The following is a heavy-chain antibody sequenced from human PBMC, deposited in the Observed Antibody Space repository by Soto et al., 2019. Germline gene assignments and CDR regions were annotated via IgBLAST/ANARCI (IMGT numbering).Heavy chain of an antibody. J-gene: IGHJ6*03. V-gene: IGHV4-39*01. D-gene: IGHD4-17*01. CDR2: IHNGGAA. CDR1: GGSVNSDNFS. Sequence: QLRLQESGPRLLRPSATLSLTCAVSGGSVNSDNFSWGWVRQPPGKGPEWVETIHNGGAAKYNPSLRGRDDISIDTSRNEISMQLTSVTAADTSLYYCVQRPPTVTPGRNFYFYMDVWGKGTTVTVSS. CDR3: VQRPPTVTPGRNFYFYMDV.